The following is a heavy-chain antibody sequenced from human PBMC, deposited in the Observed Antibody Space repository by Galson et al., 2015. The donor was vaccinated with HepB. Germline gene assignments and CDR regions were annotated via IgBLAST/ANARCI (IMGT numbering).Heavy chain of an antibody. CDR1: GFTFSMYW. CDR2: IKEDGGDK. D-gene: IGHD1-14*01. J-gene: IGHJ4*02. Sequence: SLRLSCAASGFTFSMYWMSWVRQAPGKGLEWVANIKEDGGDKHYVDSVKGRFTISRDNAKNSLYLQMNSLRAEDTAVYYCARNHYWLFDYLGQGTLVTVSS. CDR3: ARNHYWLFDY. V-gene: IGHV3-7*03.